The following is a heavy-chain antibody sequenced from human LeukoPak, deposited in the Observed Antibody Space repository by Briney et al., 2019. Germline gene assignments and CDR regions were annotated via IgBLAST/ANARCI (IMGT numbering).Heavy chain of an antibody. CDR2: IYYRGST. V-gene: IGHV4-59*01. CDR3: ARLGYCSGGSCHTDY. CDR1: GGSINNYY. Sequence: PSETLSLTCTVSGGSINNYYWTWIRQPLGKGLEWIGYIYYRGSTTYNPSLKSRVTISVDTSKNQFSLKLSSVTAADTAVYYCARLGYCSGGSCHTDYWGQGALVTVSS. D-gene: IGHD2-15*01. J-gene: IGHJ4*02.